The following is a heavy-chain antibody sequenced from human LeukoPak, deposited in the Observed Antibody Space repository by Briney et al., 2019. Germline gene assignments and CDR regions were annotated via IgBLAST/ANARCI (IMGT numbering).Heavy chain of an antibody. J-gene: IGHJ6*02. V-gene: IGHV3-30-3*01. D-gene: IGHD2-2*02. CDR3: ARTTLPGYCTSANCYRGYYYYGMDV. CDR2: VSYDESDK. Sequence: GRSLRLSCAASGFTFSRYAMRWVRQAPGKGLEWVGVVSYDESDKYYPDSMKGRFTISKDNSKNTLYLQMNSLRAEDTAVYYCARTTLPGYCTSANCYRGYYYYGMDVWGQGTTVTVSS. CDR1: GFTFSRYA.